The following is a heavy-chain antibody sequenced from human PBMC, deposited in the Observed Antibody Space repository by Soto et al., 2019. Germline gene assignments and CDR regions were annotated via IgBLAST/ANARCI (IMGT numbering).Heavy chain of an antibody. V-gene: IGHV2-5*02. J-gene: IGHJ6*02. CDR3: AHMGGEGMAAAGKRYYYYGMDV. CDR2: IYRDGDK. CDR1: GFSLTTSGVG. Sequence: QITLKESGPTLVKHTQTLTLTYTFSGFSLTTSGVGVGWIRQPPGKALEWLALIYRDGDKRYSPSLKSRLTITKDTCKSQVVPTMTNRDPVDAARYYCAHMGGEGMAAAGKRYYYYGMDVWGQGTTVTVSS. D-gene: IGHD6-13*01.